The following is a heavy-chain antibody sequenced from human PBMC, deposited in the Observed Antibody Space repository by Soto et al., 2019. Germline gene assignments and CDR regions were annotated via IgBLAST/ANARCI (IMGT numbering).Heavy chain of an antibody. Sequence: GGSLRLSCTASGFTFSSYSMNWVRQAPGKGLEWVSSISRSSSYIYYADSVKGRFTISRDNAKNSLYLQMNSLRAEDTAVYYCARDLHDYVSFRFDPWGQGTLVTVSS. V-gene: IGHV3-21*01. CDR2: ISRSSSYI. CDR3: ARDLHDYVSFRFDP. D-gene: IGHD3-16*01. J-gene: IGHJ5*02. CDR1: GFTFSSYS.